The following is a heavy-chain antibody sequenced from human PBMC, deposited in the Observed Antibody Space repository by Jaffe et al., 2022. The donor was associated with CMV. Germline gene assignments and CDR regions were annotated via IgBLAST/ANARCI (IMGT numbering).Heavy chain of an antibody. V-gene: IGHV4-31*03. Sequence: QVQLQESGPGLVKPSQTLSLTCTVSGGSISSGGYYWSWIRQHPGKGLEWIGYIYYSGSTYYNPSLKSRVTISVDTSKNQFSLKLSSVTAADTAVYYCARDTGYSSGWYVVGVDYWGQGTLVTVSS. J-gene: IGHJ4*02. D-gene: IGHD6-19*01. CDR1: GGSISSGGYY. CDR3: ARDTGYSSGWYVVGVDY. CDR2: IYYSGST.